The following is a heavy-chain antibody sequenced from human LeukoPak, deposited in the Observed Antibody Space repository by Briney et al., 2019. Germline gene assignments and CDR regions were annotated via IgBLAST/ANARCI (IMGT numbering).Heavy chain of an antibody. J-gene: IGHJ4*02. D-gene: IGHD1-26*01. CDR1: GGSFSGYY. Sequence: PSETLSLTCAVYGGSFSGYYWSWIRQPPGKGLEWIGEINHSGSTNYNPSLKSRVTISVDTSKNQFSLKLSSVTAADTAVYYCARGWSFPPDFDYWGQGTLVTVSS. V-gene: IGHV4-34*01. CDR2: INHSGST. CDR3: ARGWSFPPDFDY.